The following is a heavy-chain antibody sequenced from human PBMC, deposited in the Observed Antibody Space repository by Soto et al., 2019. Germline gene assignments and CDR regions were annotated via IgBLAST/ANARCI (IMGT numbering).Heavy chain of an antibody. Sequence: GGSLRLSCAASGFTFSSYWMSWVRQAPGKGLEWVANIKQDGSEKYYVDSVKGRFTISRDNAKNSLYLQMNSLRAEDTAVYYCARDRWERADDAFDIWGQGTMVTVSS. CDR1: GFTFSSYW. CDR2: IKQDGSEK. D-gene: IGHD1-1*01. J-gene: IGHJ3*02. V-gene: IGHV3-7*01. CDR3: ARDRWERADDAFDI.